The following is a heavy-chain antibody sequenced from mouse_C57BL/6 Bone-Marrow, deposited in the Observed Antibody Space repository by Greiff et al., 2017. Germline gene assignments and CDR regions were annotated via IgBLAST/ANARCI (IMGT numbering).Heavy chain of an antibody. V-gene: IGHV1-59*01. CDR1: GYTFTSYW. J-gene: IGHJ2*01. D-gene: IGHD1-1*01. CDR3: AILYFDY. CDR2: IDPSDSYT. Sequence: VQLQQPGAELVRPGTSVKLSCKASGYTFTSYWMHWVKQRPGQGLEWIGVIDPSDSYTNYNQKFKGKATLTVDTSSSTAYMQLISLTSEDSAVYYCAILYFDYWGQGTTLTVSS.